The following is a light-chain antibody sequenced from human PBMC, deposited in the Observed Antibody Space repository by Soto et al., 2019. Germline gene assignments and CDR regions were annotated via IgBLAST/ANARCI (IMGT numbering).Light chain of an antibody. CDR1: QSINRW. V-gene: IGKV1-5*03. J-gene: IGKJ1*01. CDR2: MAS. CDR3: QQYDSYTWT. Sequence: DIKMTQSPATLSASVGDRVTITCRASQSINRWLAWYQQKPGKAPKFLIYMASSLESGVPSRFSGSGSGTDFTLTISSLQPDDVATYFCQQYDSYTWTFGQGTKVEI.